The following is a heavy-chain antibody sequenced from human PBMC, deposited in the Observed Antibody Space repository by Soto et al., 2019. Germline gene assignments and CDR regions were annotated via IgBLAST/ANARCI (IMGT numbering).Heavy chain of an antibody. CDR3: ARGRYGDY. D-gene: IGHD1-1*01. CDR2: ISAHNGNT. J-gene: IGHJ4*02. Sequence: QVHLVQSGAEVKKPGASVKVSCKGSGYAFTTYGITWVRQAPGQGLEWMGWISAHNGNTNYAQKLQGRVTVTRDTSTSTAYKGLRSLRSDDTAVYYCARGRYGDYWGQGALGTVSS. CDR1: GYAFTTYG. V-gene: IGHV1-18*01.